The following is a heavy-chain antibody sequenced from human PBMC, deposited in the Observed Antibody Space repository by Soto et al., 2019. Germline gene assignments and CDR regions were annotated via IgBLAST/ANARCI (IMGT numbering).Heavy chain of an antibody. CDR3: AKDHIVVVTAIGH. D-gene: IGHD2-21*02. CDR2: ISYDGSNK. CDR1: GFTFSSYG. J-gene: IGHJ4*02. V-gene: IGHV3-30*18. Sequence: QVQLVESGGGVVQPGRSLRLSCAASGFTFSSYGMHWVRQAPGKGLEWVAVISYDGSNKYYADSVKGRFTISRDNSKNTLYLQMNSLRAEVTAVYYCAKDHIVVVTAIGHWGQGTLVTVSS.